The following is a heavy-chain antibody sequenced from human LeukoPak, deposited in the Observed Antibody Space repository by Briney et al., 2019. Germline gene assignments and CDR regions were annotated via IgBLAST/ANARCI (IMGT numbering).Heavy chain of an antibody. Sequence: QPGVSLRLSCAASGFIFKNFWMHGVRQVPGKGLVWVSRTNLGGVTTTYTSSVKGRFTISRDDAKNTLYLQMNSLRVDDTAVYFCVRDFAGDRDYWGQGTLVTVSS. D-gene: IGHD4-17*01. CDR1: GFIFKNFW. CDR2: TNLGGVTT. J-gene: IGHJ4*02. V-gene: IGHV3-74*01. CDR3: VRDFAGDRDY.